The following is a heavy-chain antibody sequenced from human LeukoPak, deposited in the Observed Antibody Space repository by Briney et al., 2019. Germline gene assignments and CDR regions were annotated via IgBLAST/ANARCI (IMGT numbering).Heavy chain of an antibody. Sequence: PSETLSLTCTVSGGSISSYYWSWIRQPPGKGLEWIGEINHSGSTNYNPSLKIRVTISVDTSKNQFSLKLSSVTAADTAVYYCARGKKNYYDSSGYYAGGCAFDYWGQGTLVTVSS. CDR3: ARGKKNYYDSSGYYAGGCAFDY. V-gene: IGHV4-34*01. CDR1: GGSISSYY. CDR2: INHSGST. J-gene: IGHJ4*02. D-gene: IGHD3-22*01.